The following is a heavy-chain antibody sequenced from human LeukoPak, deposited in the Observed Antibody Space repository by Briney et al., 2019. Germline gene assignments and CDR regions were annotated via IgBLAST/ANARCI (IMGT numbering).Heavy chain of an antibody. CDR2: INSRSSYI. CDR3: ARDNPPGYYDSSGTYYFDY. J-gene: IGHJ4*02. V-gene: IGHV3-21*01. CDR1: GFTFSSYS. D-gene: IGHD3-22*01. Sequence: PGGSLRLSCAASGFTFSSYSMNWVRQAPGKGLEWVSSINSRSSYIYYADSVKGRFTISRDNAKNSLYLQMNSLRAEDTAVYYCARDNPPGYYDSSGTYYFDYWGQGTLVTVS.